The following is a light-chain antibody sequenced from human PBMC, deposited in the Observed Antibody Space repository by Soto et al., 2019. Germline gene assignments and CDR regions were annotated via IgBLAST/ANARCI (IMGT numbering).Light chain of an antibody. CDR1: QSISNY. Sequence: EIVLTQSPATLSLSPGERATLSCRASQSISNYLAWYQQKPGQAPRLLIYDASNRATGIPARFSGSGSRTDFTLTISSREPEDFAVYYCQQRNNWPPVFTFGPGTKVEIK. V-gene: IGKV3-11*01. J-gene: IGKJ3*01. CDR3: QQRNNWPPVFT. CDR2: DAS.